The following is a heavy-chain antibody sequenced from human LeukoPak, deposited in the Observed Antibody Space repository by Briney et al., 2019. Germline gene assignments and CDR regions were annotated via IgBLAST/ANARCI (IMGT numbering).Heavy chain of an antibody. CDR2: INAGYGNT. D-gene: IGHD3-22*01. CDR1: GYTFTSYA. V-gene: IGHV1-3*01. CDR3: ARVMLDSSGYYLYYYGMDV. Sequence: ASVKVSCKASGYTFTSYAMHWVRQAPGQRLEWMGWINAGYGNTKYSQKFQGRVTITRDTSASTAYMELSSLRSEDTAVYYCARVMLDSSGYYLYYYGMDVWGQGTTVTVSS. J-gene: IGHJ6*02.